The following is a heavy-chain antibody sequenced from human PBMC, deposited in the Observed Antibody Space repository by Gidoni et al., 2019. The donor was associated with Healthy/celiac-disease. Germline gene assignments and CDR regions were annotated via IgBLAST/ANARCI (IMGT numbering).Heavy chain of an antibody. D-gene: IGHD4-17*01. CDR3: ARMTPDYGDYTPDY. CDR2: IFSNDEK. CDR1: LSNARMG. J-gene: IGHJ4*02. V-gene: IGHV2-26*01. Sequence: LSNARMGVSWIRHPPGKALEWLAHIFSNDEKSYSTSLKSRLTISKDTSKSQVVLTMTNMDPVDTATYYCARMTPDYGDYTPDYWGQGTLVTVSS.